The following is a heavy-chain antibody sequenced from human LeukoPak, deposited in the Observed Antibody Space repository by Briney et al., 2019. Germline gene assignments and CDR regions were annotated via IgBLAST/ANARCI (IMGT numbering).Heavy chain of an antibody. J-gene: IGHJ3*02. CDR3: ARVVTHGAFDI. CDR2: ISSSGSTI. V-gene: IGHV3-48*03. D-gene: IGHD2-21*02. Sequence: GGSLRLSCAASGFTFSSYEMNWVRQAPGKGLEWVSYISSSGSTIYYADSVKGRFTISRDNAKNSLYLQMNSLRAEDTAVYYCARVVTHGAFDIWGQGTMVTVSS. CDR1: GFTFSSYE.